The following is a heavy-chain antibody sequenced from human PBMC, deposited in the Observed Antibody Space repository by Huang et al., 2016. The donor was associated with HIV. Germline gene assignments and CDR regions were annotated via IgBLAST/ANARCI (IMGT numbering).Heavy chain of an antibody. J-gene: IGHJ4*02. Sequence: QVQLVQSGSELKKPGASVKVSCKASGYTFLNYGINWVRQAPGQGLDWMGWISTNPGDPTYAQGFTGRFVFSVDTSVTTAYLQINTLEAADTAVYYCARVGIGVYWGQGTLVAVSS. CDR1: GYTFLNYG. CDR2: ISTNPGDP. CDR3: ARVGIGVY. D-gene: IGHD1-20*01. V-gene: IGHV7-4-1*02.